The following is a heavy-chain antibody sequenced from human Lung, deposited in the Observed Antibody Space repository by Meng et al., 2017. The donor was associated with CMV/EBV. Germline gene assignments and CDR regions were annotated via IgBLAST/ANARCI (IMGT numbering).Heavy chain of an antibody. Sequence: GGSMRLXCAASGFSFSSYAMHWVRQAPGKGLEWMAVISYDGSKKYYADSVKGRFTISRGNYKNTLYLQVNSLRAEDTAVYYCAREGSYYDVLTSSYNAFGNYSNHMDFWGHGXTVTVSS. CDR1: GFSFSSYA. CDR2: ISYDGSKK. D-gene: IGHD3-9*01. J-gene: IGHJ6*02. V-gene: IGHV3-30-3*01. CDR3: AREGSYYDVLTSSYNAFGNYSNHMDF.